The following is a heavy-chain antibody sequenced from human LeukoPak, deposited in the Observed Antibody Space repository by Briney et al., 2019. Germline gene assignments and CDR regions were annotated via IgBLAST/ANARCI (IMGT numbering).Heavy chain of an antibody. CDR2: IIPIFGTA. CDR1: GGTFSSYA. V-gene: IGHV1-69*06. Sequence: SVKVSCKASGGTFSSYAISWVRQAPGQGLEWMGGIIPIFGTANYAQKFQGRVTITADKSTNTAYLEISSLTSDDTAVYYCARCSPGDSSNFYAVLQYWGQGTQVTVST. D-gene: IGHD3-22*01. CDR3: ARCSPGDSSNFYAVLQY. J-gene: IGHJ4*02.